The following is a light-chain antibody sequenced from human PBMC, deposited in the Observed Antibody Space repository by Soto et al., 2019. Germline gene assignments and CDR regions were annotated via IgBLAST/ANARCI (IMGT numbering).Light chain of an antibody. Sequence: DIQMTQSPSTLSASVRDRVTITCRASQSISTWLAWYQQKPGKAPKLLIYDASTLESGVTSRFSGSGSGTEFTLTTSSLQPDAFATYYCQHYNSYSPTFGGGTRVEIK. CDR2: DAS. CDR3: QHYNSYSPT. J-gene: IGKJ4*01. CDR1: QSISTW. V-gene: IGKV1-5*01.